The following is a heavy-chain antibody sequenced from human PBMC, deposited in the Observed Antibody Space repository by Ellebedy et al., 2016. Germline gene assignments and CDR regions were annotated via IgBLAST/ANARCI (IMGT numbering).Heavy chain of an antibody. J-gene: IGHJ4*02. V-gene: IGHV3-21*04. CDR2: ISSSSSYI. CDR1: GFTFSSYS. Sequence: GGSLRLSXAASGFTFSSYSMNWVRQAPGKGLEWVSSISSSSSYIYYADSVKGRFTISRDNAKNSLYLQMNSLRAEDTALYYCAKGAGYSYGGTYLGYWGQGTLVTVSS. D-gene: IGHD5-18*01. CDR3: AKGAGYSYGGTYLGY.